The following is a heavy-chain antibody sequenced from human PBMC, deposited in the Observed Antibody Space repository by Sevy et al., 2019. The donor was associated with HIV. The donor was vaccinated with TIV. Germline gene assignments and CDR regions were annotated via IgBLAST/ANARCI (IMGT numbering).Heavy chain of an antibody. V-gene: IGHV4-59*01. CDR3: AREVGRPRPKYYYGMDV. Sequence: SETLSLTCTVSGDSINNFYWAWIRQTPEKGLEWIGYIYYNGRTNYNPSLSSRVIISLDTSKNQFSLRLSSVTAADTAVYYCAREVGRPRPKYYYGMDVWGQGTAVTVSS. CDR1: GDSINNFY. D-gene: IGHD1-1*01. J-gene: IGHJ6*02. CDR2: IYYNGRT.